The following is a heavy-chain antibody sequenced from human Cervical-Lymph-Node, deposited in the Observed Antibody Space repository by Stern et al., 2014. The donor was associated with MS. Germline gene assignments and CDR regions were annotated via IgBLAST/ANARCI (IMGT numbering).Heavy chain of an antibody. Sequence: QVQLVESGAEVRKPGASVTVSCKASGYSFTGYALHWVRQAPGQRLEWMGWINPGNGHTKYSEKFHGRVSITRDTSVSTVYMELSSLSSEDTAVYYCARSRISVAISSFAYWGQGTLATVSS. V-gene: IGHV1-3*01. CDR2: INPGNGHT. J-gene: IGHJ4*02. CDR3: ARSRISVAISSFAY. CDR1: GYSFTGYA. D-gene: IGHD6-19*01.